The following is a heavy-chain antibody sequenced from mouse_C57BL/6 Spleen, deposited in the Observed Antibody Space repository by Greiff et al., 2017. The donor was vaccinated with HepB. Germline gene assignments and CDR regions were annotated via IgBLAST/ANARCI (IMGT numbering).Heavy chain of an antibody. CDR2: IYPRSGNT. CDR1: GYTFTSYG. D-gene: IGHD1-1*01. J-gene: IGHJ4*01. Sequence: VQLQQSGAELARPGASVKLSCKASGYTFTSYGISWVKQRTGQGLEWIGEIYPRSGNTYYNEKFKGKATLTVDKSSSTAYMQLSSLTSEDSAVYYCARGDYDYYAMDYWGQGTSVTVSS. CDR3: ARGDYDYYAMDY. V-gene: IGHV1-81*01.